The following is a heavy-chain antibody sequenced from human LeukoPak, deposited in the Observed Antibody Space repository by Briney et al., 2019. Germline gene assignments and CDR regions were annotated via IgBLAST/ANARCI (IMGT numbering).Heavy chain of an antibody. CDR2: ISAYNGNT. Sequence: GASVKVSCKASGYTFTSYGISWVRQAPGQGLEWMGWISAYNGNTNYAQKLQGRVTMTTDTSTSTAYMELRSLGSDDTAVYYCARGTMVRGVSPDFDYWGQGTLVTVSS. CDR1: GYTFTSYG. D-gene: IGHD3-10*01. CDR3: ARGTMVRGVSPDFDY. J-gene: IGHJ4*02. V-gene: IGHV1-18*04.